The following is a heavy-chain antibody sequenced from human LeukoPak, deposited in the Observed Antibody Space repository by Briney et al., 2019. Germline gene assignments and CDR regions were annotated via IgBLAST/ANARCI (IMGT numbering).Heavy chain of an antibody. V-gene: IGHV4-59*01. CDR2: IYYSGST. J-gene: IGHJ5*02. CDR1: GGSISSYY. CDR3: ASSYYYDSSGYLGWFDP. Sequence: SETLSLTCTVSGGSISSYYWSWFRQPPGEGLEWIGYIYYSGSTNYNPSLKNRVTISVDTSKNQFSLKLSSVTAADTAVYYCASSYYYDSSGYLGWFDPWGQGTLVTVSS. D-gene: IGHD3-22*01.